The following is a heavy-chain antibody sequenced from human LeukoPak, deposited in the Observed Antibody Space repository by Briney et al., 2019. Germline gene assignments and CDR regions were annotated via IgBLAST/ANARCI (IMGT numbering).Heavy chain of an antibody. D-gene: IGHD6-13*01. Sequence: SVKVSCKASGGTFSSYAISWVRQAPGQGLEWMGGIIPIFGTANYAQKFQGRVTITADESTSTAYMELSSLRSEDTAVYYCASGIAAAGNNYYYYYGMDVWGQGTAVTVSS. CDR3: ASGIAAAGNNYYYYYGMDV. CDR2: IIPIFGTA. V-gene: IGHV1-69*13. J-gene: IGHJ6*02. CDR1: GGTFSSYA.